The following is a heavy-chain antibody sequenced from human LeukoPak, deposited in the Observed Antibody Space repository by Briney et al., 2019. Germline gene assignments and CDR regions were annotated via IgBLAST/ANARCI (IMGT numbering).Heavy chain of an antibody. CDR1: GSTFSSYA. J-gene: IGHJ4*02. V-gene: IGHV3-23*01. CDR3: AKDRGYSYGLSEIYYFDY. D-gene: IGHD5-18*01. CDR2: ISGSGGST. Sequence: GGSLRLSCAASGSTFSSYAMNWVRQAPGKGLEWVSGISGSGGSTYYADSVKGRFTISRDNSKNTLYLQANSLRAEDTAVYYCAKDRGYSYGLSEIYYFDYWGQGTLVTVSS.